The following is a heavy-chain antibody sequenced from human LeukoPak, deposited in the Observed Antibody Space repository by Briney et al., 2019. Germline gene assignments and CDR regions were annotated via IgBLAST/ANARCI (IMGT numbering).Heavy chain of an antibody. CDR1: GFTFSSYA. CDR3: AKEGIQLWTYDY. V-gene: IGHV3-23*01. J-gene: IGHJ4*02. CDR2: ISGSGGST. Sequence: GGSLRLSCAASGFTFSSYAMSWVRQAPGEGLEWVSAISGSGGSTYYADSVKGRFTISRNNSKNTLYLQMNSLRAEDTAVYYCAKEGIQLWTYDYWGQGTLVTVSS. D-gene: IGHD5-18*01.